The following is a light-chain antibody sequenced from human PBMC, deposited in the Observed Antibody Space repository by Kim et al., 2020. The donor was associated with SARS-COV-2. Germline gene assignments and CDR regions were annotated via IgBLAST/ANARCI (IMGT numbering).Light chain of an antibody. CDR2: WAS. J-gene: IGKJ4*01. Sequence: DVVMTQSPDSLAVSLGERATINCKSSQTVLHRSNNKNYLAWYKQNPGQPHKLLIYWASTRQSGVPDRFSGSGSGTDFTLTISSLQAEDVAVYYCQQYYSSPLTFGGGTKVEIK. CDR1: QTVLHRSNNKNY. V-gene: IGKV4-1*01. CDR3: QQYYSSPLT.